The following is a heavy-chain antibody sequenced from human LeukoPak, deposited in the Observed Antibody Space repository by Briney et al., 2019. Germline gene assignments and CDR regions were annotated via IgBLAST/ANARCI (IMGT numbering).Heavy chain of an antibody. D-gene: IGHD4-17*01. J-gene: IGHJ5*02. CDR2: IIPILGIA. CDR3: AGSMTTGTEPVDP. V-gene: IGHV1-69*04. Sequence: ASVKVSCKASGGTFSSYAISWVRQAPGQGLEWMGRIIPILGIANYAQKLQSRVTITADKSTSTAYMELSSLRSEDTAVYYCAGSMTTGTEPVDPWGQGTLVTVSS. CDR1: GGTFSSYA.